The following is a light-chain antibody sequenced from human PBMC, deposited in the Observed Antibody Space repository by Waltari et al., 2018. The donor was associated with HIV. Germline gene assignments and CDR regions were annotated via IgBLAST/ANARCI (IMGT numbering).Light chain of an antibody. CDR3: AAWDDSLSGPV. CDR1: TSNIGNHY. Sequence: QSVLTKPPSASGTPGQRVTISCSGGTSNIGNHYVYWYQQLPGTAPKLLIYRHNQRPSGVPDRFSGSKSGTSASLAISGLRSEDEADYYCAAWDDSLSGPVFGGGTKLTVL. V-gene: IGLV1-47*01. J-gene: IGLJ3*02. CDR2: RHN.